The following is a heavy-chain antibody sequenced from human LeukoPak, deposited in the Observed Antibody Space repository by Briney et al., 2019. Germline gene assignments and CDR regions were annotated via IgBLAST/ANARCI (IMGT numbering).Heavy chain of an antibody. CDR2: ILTGNAI. CDR1: GFTLSSYE. D-gene: IGHD3-22*01. CDR3: ASYDSSGYYHYFDY. J-gene: IGHJ4*02. V-gene: IGHV3-48*03. Sequence: PGGSLRLSCVASGFTLSSYEFNWVRQAPGKGLEWVSNILTGNAIYYADSVKGRFTISRDNSKNTLYLQMNSLRAEDTAVYYCASYDSSGYYHYFDYWGQGTLVTVSS.